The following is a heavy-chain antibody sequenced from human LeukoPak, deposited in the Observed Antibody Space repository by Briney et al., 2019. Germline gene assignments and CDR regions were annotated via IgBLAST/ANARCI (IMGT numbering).Heavy chain of an antibody. J-gene: IGHJ4*02. V-gene: IGHV1-18*01. CDR3: AGERDYGSGRGDY. D-gene: IGHD3-10*01. CDR1: GYTFTTYG. CDR2: ISAYNGNT. Sequence: ASVKVSCKASGYTFTTYGITWVRQAPGQGLEWMGWISAYNGNTDYAQKFQGRVTLTTDTSTRTAYMELRSLRSDDTAVYFCAGERDYGSGRGDYWGQGTLVTVSS.